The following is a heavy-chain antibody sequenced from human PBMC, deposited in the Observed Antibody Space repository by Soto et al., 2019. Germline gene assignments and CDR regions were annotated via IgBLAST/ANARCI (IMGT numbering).Heavy chain of an antibody. D-gene: IGHD3-22*01. J-gene: IGHJ4*02. CDR3: ARVPDRYDSSGYFDY. V-gene: IGHV4-31*03. CDR2: IYYSGST. Sequence: SETLSLTSTVSGCSSSGGVYYWSWIRHHPGKGLEWIGYIYYSGSTYYNPSLKSRVTISVDTSKNQFSLKLSSVTAADTAVYYCARVPDRYDSSGYFDYWGQGTLVTVSS. CDR1: GCSSSGGVYY.